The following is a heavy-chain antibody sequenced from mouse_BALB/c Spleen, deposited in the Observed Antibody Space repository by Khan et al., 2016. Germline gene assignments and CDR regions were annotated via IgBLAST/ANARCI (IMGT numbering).Heavy chain of an antibody. Sequence: VQLQESGPGLVKPSQSLSLTCTVTGYSITSDYAWNWFRQFPGNKLEWMGYIGYSGSTSYNPSLKSRISITRDTSRNQFFLQLNSVTTEDTATYYWARNLHYFGSSYWYFDVWGAGTTVTVSS. CDR2: IGYSGST. V-gene: IGHV3-2*02. J-gene: IGHJ1*01. CDR1: GYSITSDYA. CDR3: ARNLHYFGSSYWYFDV. D-gene: IGHD1-1*01.